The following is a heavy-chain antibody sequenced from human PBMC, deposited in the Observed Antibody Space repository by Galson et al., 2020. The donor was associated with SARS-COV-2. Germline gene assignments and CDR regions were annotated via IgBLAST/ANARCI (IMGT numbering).Heavy chain of an antibody. J-gene: IGHJ4*02. V-gene: IGHV3-21*01. D-gene: IGHD4-17*01. CDR3: ARGRDGDYCPDY. CDR2: ISSSSSYI. Sequence: GESLKISCAASGFTFSSYSMNWVRQAPGKGLEWVSSISSSSSYIYYADSVKGRFTISRDNAKNSLYLQMNSLRAEDTAVYYCARGRDGDYCPDYWGQGTLVTVSS. CDR1: GFTFSSYS.